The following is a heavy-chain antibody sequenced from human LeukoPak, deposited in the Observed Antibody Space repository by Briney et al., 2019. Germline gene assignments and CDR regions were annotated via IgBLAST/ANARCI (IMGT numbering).Heavy chain of an antibody. V-gene: IGHV1-2*06. CDR3: AGADNTRGGNWIDP. Sequence: ASVTVSCKASGYTFTGYYFHWVRQAPGQGRERMGLINCNSGRSNYVQKFQGRVTMTRDTSINTDDMVLSSQRFDDTPFDYLAGADNTRGGNWIDPWGQGTLVTVSS. D-gene: IGHD2-8*02. CDR1: GYTFTGYY. J-gene: IGHJ5*02. CDR2: INCNSGRS.